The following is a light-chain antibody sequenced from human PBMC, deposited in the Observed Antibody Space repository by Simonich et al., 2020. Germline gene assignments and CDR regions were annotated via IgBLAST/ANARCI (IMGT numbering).Light chain of an antibody. CDR1: QSLLLRDGKTS. CDR2: EGS. Sequence: DIVMTQTPLSLSVTRGQPASISCKSSQSLLLRDGKTSLYWYLQKPGQSPQLLIYEGSNRVSGGPYRFSGSGSGTDFTLKIRRVEAEDVGVYYCMQSIQLPWTFGQGTKVEIK. V-gene: IGKV2D-29*02. CDR3: MQSIQLPWT. J-gene: IGKJ1*01.